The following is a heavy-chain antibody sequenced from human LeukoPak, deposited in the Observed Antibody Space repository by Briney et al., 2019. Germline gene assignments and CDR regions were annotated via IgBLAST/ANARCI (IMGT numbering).Heavy chain of an antibody. CDR2: VDGDGSTT. CDR3: ARPQHGDLYAFDI. J-gene: IGHJ3*02. CDR1: GFTFTSYW. V-gene: IGHV3-74*01. Sequence: GGSLRLSCAASGFTFTSYWMPWVRQAPGKGLVWVSRVDGDGSTTTYADSVKGRFTISRDNAENTLYLQMNSLRAEDTAVYYCARPQHGDLYAFDIWGQGTMVTVSS. D-gene: IGHD4-17*01.